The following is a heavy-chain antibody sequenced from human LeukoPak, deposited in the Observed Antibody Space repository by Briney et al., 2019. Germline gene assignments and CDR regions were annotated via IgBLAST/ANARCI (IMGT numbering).Heavy chain of an antibody. J-gene: IGHJ5*02. V-gene: IGHV4-34*01. CDR2: INHSGST. CDR1: GGSFSGYY. Sequence: PSETLSLTCAVYGGSFSGYYWSWIRQPPGKGLEWIGEINHSGSTNYNPSLKSRVTISVDTSKNQFSLKLSSVTAADTAVYYCARRVGSSGWYHPRPNWFDPWGEGTLVTVSS. CDR3: ARRVGSSGWYHPRPNWFDP. D-gene: IGHD6-19*01.